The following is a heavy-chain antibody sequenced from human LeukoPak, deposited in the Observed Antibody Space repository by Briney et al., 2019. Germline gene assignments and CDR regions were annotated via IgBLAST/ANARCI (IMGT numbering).Heavy chain of an antibody. J-gene: IGHJ5*02. CDR3: ASILNWNRSYNWFDP. D-gene: IGHD1-1*01. CDR1: GYTLTELS. Sequence: ASVKVSCKVSGYTLTELSMHWVRQAPGKGLEWMGGFDPEDGETIYAQKFQGRVTMTEDTSTDTAYMELSSLRSEDTAVYYCASILNWNRSYNWFDPWGQGTLVTVSS. V-gene: IGHV1-24*01. CDR2: FDPEDGET.